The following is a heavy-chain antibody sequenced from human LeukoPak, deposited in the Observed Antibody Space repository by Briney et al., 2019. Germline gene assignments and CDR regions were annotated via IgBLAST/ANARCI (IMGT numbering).Heavy chain of an antibody. CDR1: GFTFSDYY. Sequence: GGSLRLSCAASGFTFSDYYVSWIRQAPGKGLEWVSYISSSGSTIYYADSVRGRFTISRDNAKNSLYLQMNSLRAEDTAVYYCARVVVGGDFYFDYWGQGTLVTVSS. D-gene: IGHD2-21*01. J-gene: IGHJ4*02. V-gene: IGHV3-11*01. CDR3: ARVVVGGDFYFDY. CDR2: ISSSGSTI.